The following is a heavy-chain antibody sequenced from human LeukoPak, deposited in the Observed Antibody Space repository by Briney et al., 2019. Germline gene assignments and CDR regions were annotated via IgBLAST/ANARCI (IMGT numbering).Heavy chain of an antibody. CDR2: FDPEDGET. D-gene: IGHD3-22*01. J-gene: IGHJ4*02. Sequence: GASVKVSCKVSGYTLTELSMHWVRQAPGQGLEWMGGFDPEDGETIYAQKFQGRVTMTEDASTDTAYMELSSLRSEDTAVYYCATTPRYYDSSGYTATFDYWGQGTLVTVSS. V-gene: IGHV1-24*01. CDR3: ATTPRYYDSSGYTATFDY. CDR1: GYTLTELS.